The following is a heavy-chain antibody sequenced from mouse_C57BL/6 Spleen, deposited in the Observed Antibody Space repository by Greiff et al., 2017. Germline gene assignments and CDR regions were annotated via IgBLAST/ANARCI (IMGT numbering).Heavy chain of an antibody. CDR3: AREGFITTVVAPFAY. V-gene: IGHV5-4*01. CDR1: GFTFSSYA. CDR2: ISDGGSYT. Sequence: EVKLVESGGGLVKPGGSLKLSCAASGFTFSSYAMSWVRQTPEKRLEWVATISDGGSYTYYPDNVKGRFTISRDNAKNNLYLQMSHLKSEDTAMYYCAREGFITTVVAPFAYWGQGTLVTVSA. D-gene: IGHD1-1*01. J-gene: IGHJ3*01.